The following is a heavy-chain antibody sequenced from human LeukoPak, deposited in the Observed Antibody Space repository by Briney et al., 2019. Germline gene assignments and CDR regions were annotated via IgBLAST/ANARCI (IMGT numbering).Heavy chain of an antibody. CDR1: GYTFISYA. J-gene: IGHJ4*02. V-gene: IGHV1-69*13. D-gene: IGHD2-2*01. CDR3: ARSPLTILVVPAATYFDY. Sequence: ASVKVSCKPSGYTFISYAISWVRQAPGQGLEWMGGSSLSFGTANYAQKFQGRVTITADESTSTAYMELSSLRSEDTAVYYCARSPLTILVVPAATYFDYWGQGTMVTVSS. CDR2: SSLSFGTA.